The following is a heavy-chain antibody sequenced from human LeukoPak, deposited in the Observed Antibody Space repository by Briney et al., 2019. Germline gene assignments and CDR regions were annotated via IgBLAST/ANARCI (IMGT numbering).Heavy chain of an antibody. CDR2: IYYSGST. CDR1: GGSITSGDYY. D-gene: IGHD3-22*01. Sequence: SQTLSLTCTVSGGSITSGDYYWSWIRQPPGKGLEWIGNIYYSGSTYYNPSLKSRVTISVDTSKNQFSLKLSSVTAADTAVYYCARDDTYYYDSRSYPTRYWGQGTLVTVSS. CDR3: ARDDTYYYDSRSYPTRY. J-gene: IGHJ4*02. V-gene: IGHV4-30-4*08.